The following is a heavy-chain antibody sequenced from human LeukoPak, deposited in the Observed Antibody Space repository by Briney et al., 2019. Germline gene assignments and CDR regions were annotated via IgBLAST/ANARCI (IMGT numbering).Heavy chain of an antibody. V-gene: IGHV3-21*01. CDR2: ISGDSNYI. Sequence: GGSLRLSCAASGFTFSRYSMSWVRQAPGKGLEWVSSISGDSNYIYYADPVEGRFTISRDNAKNSLYLQMNSLRAEDTAVYYCANHLACGSTSCPPFDYWGQGTLVTVSS. CDR3: ANHLACGSTSCPPFDY. CDR1: GFTFSRYS. J-gene: IGHJ4*02. D-gene: IGHD2-2*01.